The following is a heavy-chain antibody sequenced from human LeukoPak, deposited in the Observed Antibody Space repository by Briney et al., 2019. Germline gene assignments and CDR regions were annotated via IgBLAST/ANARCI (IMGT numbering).Heavy chain of an antibody. CDR3: ARYRGANWFDP. V-gene: IGHV3-7*05. J-gene: IGHJ5*02. Sequence: RTGGSLRFSRAASGSTFSTSWMSWVRQAPGRGLEWVASIKQDGSDKYYVDSVKGRFTISRDNAKNSLYLQMSSLRAEDTAVYYCARYRGANWFDPWGQGTLVTVSS. D-gene: IGHD1-26*01. CDR2: IKQDGSDK. CDR1: GSTFSTSW.